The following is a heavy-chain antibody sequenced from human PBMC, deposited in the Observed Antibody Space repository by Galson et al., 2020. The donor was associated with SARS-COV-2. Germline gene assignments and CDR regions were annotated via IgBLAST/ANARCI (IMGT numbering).Heavy chain of an antibody. Sequence: SVKVSCKASGDTFSSYDINWVRQAPGQGLEWMGGIIHIFDTAKYAQKFQGRVTITADESATTAYMELTSLRSEDTAVYFCARGEVQTLDYWGQGTLVTVSS. V-gene: IGHV1-69*13. CDR2: IIHIFDTA. CDR3: ARGEVQTLDY. CDR1: GDTFSSYD. J-gene: IGHJ4*02. D-gene: IGHD3-16*01.